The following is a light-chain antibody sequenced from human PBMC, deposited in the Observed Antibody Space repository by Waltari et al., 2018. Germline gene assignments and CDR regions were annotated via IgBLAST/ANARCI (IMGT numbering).Light chain of an antibody. CDR2: DVS. CDR3: QQYESLPLT. J-gene: IGKJ4*01. Sequence: DIQMTKSPSSLSASVGDRVTITCQASHQVAHYLNWYQQKPGKAPKLLIYDVSNLQSGVPSRFSGTGSGTKFTFTISALQADDIGTYYCQQYESLPLTFGGGTKVEIK. V-gene: IGKV1-33*01. CDR1: HQVAHY.